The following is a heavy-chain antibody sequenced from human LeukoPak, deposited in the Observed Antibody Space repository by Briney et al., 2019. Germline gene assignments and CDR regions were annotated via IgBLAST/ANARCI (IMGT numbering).Heavy chain of an antibody. CDR1: GGTFSNYV. D-gene: IGHD6-6*01. CDR3: AREEQLHLDY. Sequence: GASVKVSCKASGGTFSNYVISWVRQAPGQGLEWMGGIIPIFGTANYAQKFQGRVTITADKSTSTAYMELSSLRSEDTAVYYCAREEQLHLDYWGQGTLVTVSS. J-gene: IGHJ4*02. CDR2: IIPIFGTA. V-gene: IGHV1-69*06.